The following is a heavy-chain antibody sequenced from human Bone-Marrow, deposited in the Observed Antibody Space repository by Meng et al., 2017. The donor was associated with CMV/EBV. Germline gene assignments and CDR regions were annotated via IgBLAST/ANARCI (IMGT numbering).Heavy chain of an antibody. V-gene: IGHV4-34*01. CDR1: GGSISSYY. CDR3: ARGTVNIPVVVPAAGIYWFDP. CDR2: INHSGST. J-gene: IGHJ5*02. Sequence: SETLSLTCTVSGGSISSYYWSWIRQPPGKGLEWIREINHSGSTNYNPSLKSRVTISVDTSKNQFSLKLSSVTAADTAVYYCARGTVNIPVVVPAAGIYWFDPWGQGTLVTVSS. D-gene: IGHD2-2*01.